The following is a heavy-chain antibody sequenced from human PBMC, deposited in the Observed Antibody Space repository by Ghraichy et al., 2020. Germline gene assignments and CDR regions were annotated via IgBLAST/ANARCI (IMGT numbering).Heavy chain of an antibody. CDR3: ARGSYYDSKGTDY. V-gene: IGHV4-31*03. CDR2: IYYSGST. J-gene: IGHJ4*02. CDR1: GGSISSGGYY. D-gene: IGHD3-22*01. Sequence: SETLSLTCTVSGGSISSGGYYWSWIGQHPGKGLEGIGYIYYSGSTYYKPSLKSRVTISVDTSKNQFSLKLSSVTAADTAVYYCARGSYYDSKGTDYWGQGTLVTVSS.